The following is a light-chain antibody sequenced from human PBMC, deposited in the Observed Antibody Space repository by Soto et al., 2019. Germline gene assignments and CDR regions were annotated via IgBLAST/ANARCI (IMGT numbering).Light chain of an antibody. CDR2: EVS. J-gene: IGLJ7*01. CDR3: SSFTTSHTWV. Sequence: QSVLTQPASVSGSPGQSITLPCTGTKDDVGTYDYVSWYQHHPGKAPKLIMYEVSHRPSGVSDRFSGSQSGYTASLTISRLQSEDGADYYCSSFTTSHTWVFGGGTQLTVL. V-gene: IGLV2-14*01. CDR1: KDDVGTYDY.